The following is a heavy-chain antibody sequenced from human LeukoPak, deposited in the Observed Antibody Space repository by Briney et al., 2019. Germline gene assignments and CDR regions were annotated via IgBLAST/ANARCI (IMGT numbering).Heavy chain of an antibody. D-gene: IGHD6-13*01. J-gene: IGHJ4*02. V-gene: IGHV3-20*04. CDR3: ARVGGSSWYLDY. CDR1: GLTFDDYG. CDR2: INWNGGST. Sequence: GGSLRLSCAASGLTFDDYGMSWVRQAPGKGLEWVSGINWNGGSTGYADSVKGRFTISRDNAKNSLYLQMNSLRAEDTALYYCARVGGSSWYLDYWGQGTLVTVSS.